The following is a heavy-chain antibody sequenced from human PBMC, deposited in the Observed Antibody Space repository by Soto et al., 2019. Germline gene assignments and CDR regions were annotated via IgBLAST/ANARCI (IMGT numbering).Heavy chain of an antibody. CDR1: GGTFSSYA. CDR3: ARDRTGPSGYYLGY. D-gene: IGHD3-22*01. Sequence: GASVKVSCKASGGTFSSYAISWVRQAPGQGLEWMGGIIPIFGTANYAQKFQGRVTITADESTSTAYMELSSLRSEDTAVYYCARDRTGPSGYYLGYWGQGTLVTVSS. J-gene: IGHJ4*02. CDR2: IIPIFGTA. V-gene: IGHV1-69*13.